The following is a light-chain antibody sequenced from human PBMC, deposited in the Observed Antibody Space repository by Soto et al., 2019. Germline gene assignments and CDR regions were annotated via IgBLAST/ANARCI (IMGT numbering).Light chain of an antibody. J-gene: IGKJ5*01. V-gene: IGKV3-11*01. CDR2: DAS. CDR3: QQRSNWPPIT. CDR1: QSVSSN. Sequence: EIVMTQSPATLSLSPGERATLSCRASQSVSSNVAWYQQIPGQAPRLLIYDASNRATGIPARFSGSGSGTDFTLTISSLEPEDFAVYYCQQRSNWPPITFGQGTRL.